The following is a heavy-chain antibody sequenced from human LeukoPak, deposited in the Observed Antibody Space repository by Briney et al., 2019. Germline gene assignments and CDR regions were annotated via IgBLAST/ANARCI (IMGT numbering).Heavy chain of an antibody. V-gene: IGHV3-23*01. CDR2: ISGSGGST. Sequence: QSGGSLRLSCAAPGFTFSSYAMSWVRQAPGKGLEWVSAISGSGGSTYYADSVKGRFTISRDNSKNTLYLQMNSLRAEDTAVYYCARDLGEGYCSSTSCYLDYWGQGTLVTVSS. J-gene: IGHJ4*02. CDR3: ARDLGEGYCSSTSCYLDY. D-gene: IGHD2-2*01. CDR1: GFTFSSYA.